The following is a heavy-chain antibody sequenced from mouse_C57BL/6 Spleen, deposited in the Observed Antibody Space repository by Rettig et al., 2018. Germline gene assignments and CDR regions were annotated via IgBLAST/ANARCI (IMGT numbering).Heavy chain of an antibody. CDR3: AKNTIYYYGSSYRTYWYFDV. CDR1: GFSLTSYG. D-gene: IGHD1-1*01. V-gene: IGHV2-4*01. Sequence: QVQLKQSGPGLVQPSQSLSITCTVSGFSLTSYGVHWVRQPPGKGLEWLGVIWSGGNTDYNAAFISRLSISKDNSKSQVFFKMNSLQSDDTAIYYCAKNTIYYYGSSYRTYWYFDVWGTGTTVTVSS. CDR2: IWSGGNT. J-gene: IGHJ1*03.